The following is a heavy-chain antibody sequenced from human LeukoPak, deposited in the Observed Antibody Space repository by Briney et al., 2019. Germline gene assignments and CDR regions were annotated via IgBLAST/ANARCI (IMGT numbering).Heavy chain of an antibody. V-gene: IGHV1-8*03. CDR3: ASAGASCGGDCSLNYYYYYYMDV. CDR2: MNLNRGNT. D-gene: IGHD2-21*01. J-gene: IGHJ6*03. CDR1: GCTFTSYD. Sequence: ASVKGSCKASGCTFTSYDSNWVRQATGQGGEGMGWMNLNRGNTGYVQKFQGRGTITRNTARSTAYMEMSRLRAEATAMYNCASAGASCGGDCSLNYYYYYYMDVWGKGTTVTVSS.